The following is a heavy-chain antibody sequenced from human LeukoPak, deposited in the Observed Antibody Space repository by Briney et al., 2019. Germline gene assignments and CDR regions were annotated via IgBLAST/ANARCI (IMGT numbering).Heavy chain of an antibody. J-gene: IGHJ5*02. D-gene: IGHD4-23*01. CDR3: ARDNSNWFGP. CDR2: IYYTGGT. V-gene: IGHV4-59*01. CDR1: GGSISSYY. Sequence: PSETLSLTCTVSGGSISSYYWSWIRQPPGKGLEWIGYIYYTGGTNYNPSLKSRVTISVDTSRNQFSLRLYSVTAADTAVYYCARDNSNWFGPWGQGTLVTVSS.